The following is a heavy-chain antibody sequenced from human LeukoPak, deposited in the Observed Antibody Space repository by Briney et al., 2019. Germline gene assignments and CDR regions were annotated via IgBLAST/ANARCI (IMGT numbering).Heavy chain of an antibody. V-gene: IGHV1-8*01. CDR2: MNPNSGNT. Sequence: ASVKVSCKASGYTFTSYDINWVRQATGQGLEWMGWMNPNSGNTGYAQKFQGRVAMTRNTSISTAYMELSSPRSEDTAVYYCARATNEYYYYYYMDVWGKGTTVTVSS. CDR3: ARATNEYYYYYYMDV. CDR1: GYTFTSYD. J-gene: IGHJ6*03.